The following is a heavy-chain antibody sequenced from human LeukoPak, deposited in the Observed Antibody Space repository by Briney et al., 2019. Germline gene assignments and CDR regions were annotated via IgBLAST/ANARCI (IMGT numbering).Heavy chain of an antibody. CDR3: AKVAAIIAVAGYFDY. CDR1: GFTFSSYA. Sequence: GGSLRLSCAASGFTFSSYAMSWVRQAQAKGLEWVSAISGSGGSTYYADSVKGRFTISRDNSKNTLYLQMNSLRAEDTAVYYCAKVAAIIAVAGYFDYWGQGTLVTVSS. J-gene: IGHJ4*02. CDR2: ISGSGGST. D-gene: IGHD6-19*01. V-gene: IGHV3-23*01.